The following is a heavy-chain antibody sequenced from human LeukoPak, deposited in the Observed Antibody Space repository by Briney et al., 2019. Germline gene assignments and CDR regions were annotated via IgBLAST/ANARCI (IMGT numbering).Heavy chain of an antibody. D-gene: IGHD1-26*01. V-gene: IGHV4-59*01. CDR2: IYYSGST. Sequence: SETLSLTCTVSGGSISSYYWSWIRQPPGKGLEWIGYIYYSGSTNYNPSLKSRVTISVDTSKNQFSLKLSSVTAADTAVYYCARNKGEWELPHYFDYWGQGTLVTVSS. J-gene: IGHJ4*02. CDR1: GGSISSYY. CDR3: ARNKGEWELPHYFDY.